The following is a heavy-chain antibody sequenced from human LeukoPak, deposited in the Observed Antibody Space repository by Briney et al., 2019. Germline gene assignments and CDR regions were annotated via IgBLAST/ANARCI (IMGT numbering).Heavy chain of an antibody. CDR3: VRGGVDY. D-gene: IGHD3-16*01. CDR1: GFTFSRYW. J-gene: IGHJ4*02. V-gene: IGHV3-7*01. CDR2: IRQDGSEK. Sequence: QTGGSLRLSCAASGFTFSRYWMSWVRQAPGKGLEWVANIRQDGSEKHYLDSVKGRFTISRDNAKNTLYLQMNSLRAEDTAVYYCVRGGVDYWGQGTLVTVSS.